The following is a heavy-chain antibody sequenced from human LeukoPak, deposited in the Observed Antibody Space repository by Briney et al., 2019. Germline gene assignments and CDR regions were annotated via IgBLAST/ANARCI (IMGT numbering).Heavy chain of an antibody. D-gene: IGHD3-10*01. V-gene: IGHV3-30*18. J-gene: IGHJ5*02. CDR2: ISYDGSNK. CDR3: AKDAKRIIMVRGVKGGNWFDP. CDR1: GFTFSSYG. Sequence: GRSLRLSCAASGFTFSSYGMHWVRQAPGKGLEWVAVISYDGSNKYYADSVKGRFTISRDNSKNTLYLQMNSLRAEDTAVYYCAKDAKRIIMVRGVKGGNWFDPWGQGTLVTVSS.